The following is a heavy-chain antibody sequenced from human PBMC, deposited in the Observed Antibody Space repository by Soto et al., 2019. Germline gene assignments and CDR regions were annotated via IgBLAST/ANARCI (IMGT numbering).Heavy chain of an antibody. D-gene: IGHD5-12*01. CDR3: ASRVEGLYSGNHRYYFDY. CDR2: IYYSGST. CDR1: GGSISSGDYY. V-gene: IGHV4-30-4*01. J-gene: IGHJ4*02. Sequence: SETLSLTCTVSGGSISSGDYYWSWIRQPPGKGLEWIGYIYYSGSTYYNPSLKSRVTISVDTSKNHFSLKLSSVTAADTAVYFCASRVEGLYSGNHRYYFDYWGQGTLVTVSS.